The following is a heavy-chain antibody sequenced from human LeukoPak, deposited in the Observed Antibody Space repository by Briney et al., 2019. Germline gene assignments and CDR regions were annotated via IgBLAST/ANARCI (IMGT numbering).Heavy chain of an antibody. J-gene: IGHJ4*02. CDR1: GFTFSSYS. CDR2: ISTSSSYI. V-gene: IGHV3-21*01. CDR3: ARGEYGSGSYHIDY. D-gene: IGHD3-10*01. Sequence: PGGSLRLSCAASGFTFSSYSMNWVRQAPGKGLEWVSFISTSSSYIYYVDSVKGRFTISRDNAKNSLYLQMDSLRSEDTAVYYCARGEYGSGSYHIDYWGQGTLVTVSS.